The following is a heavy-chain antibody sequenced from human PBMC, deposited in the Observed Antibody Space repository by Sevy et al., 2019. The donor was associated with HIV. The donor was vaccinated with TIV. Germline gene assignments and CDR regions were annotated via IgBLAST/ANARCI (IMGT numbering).Heavy chain of an antibody. J-gene: IGHJ4*02. CDR1: GFTFSKYS. Sequence: GGSLRLSCAASGFTFSKYSMSWVRQPPGKGLEWVSTLSFGCGEINYADSVKGRFTISRDNSKSPVYLQMNNLRPADTAVYYCAREGCTKPHDYWGQGTLVTVSS. V-gene: IGHV3-23*01. CDR3: AREGCTKPHDY. D-gene: IGHD2-8*01. CDR2: LSFGCGEI.